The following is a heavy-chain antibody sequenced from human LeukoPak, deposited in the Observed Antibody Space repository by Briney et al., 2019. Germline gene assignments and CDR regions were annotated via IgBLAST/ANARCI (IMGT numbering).Heavy chain of an antibody. CDR1: GGTFSSYA. Sequence: SVKVSCKASGGTFSSYAISWVRQAPGQGLEWMGGIIPIFGTANYAQKFQGRVTITADESTSTAYMELSSLRSEDTAVYYCASRWGRNLGYSGYLDYWGQGTLVTVSS. CDR3: ASRWGRNLGYSGYLDY. D-gene: IGHD3-16*01. J-gene: IGHJ4*02. CDR2: IIPIFGTA. V-gene: IGHV1-69*13.